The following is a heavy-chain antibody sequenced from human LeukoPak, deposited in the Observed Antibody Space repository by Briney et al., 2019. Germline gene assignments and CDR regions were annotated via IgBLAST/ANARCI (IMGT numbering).Heavy chain of an antibody. CDR3: ARDPPYDTSYLGYFDY. Sequence: PGGSLRLSCAASGFTFSSYSMNWVRQAPGKGLEWVSYISSSSSTIYYADSVKGRFTISRDNAKNSLYLQMNSLRVEDTAVYYCARDPPYDTSYLGYFDYWGQGTLVTVSS. V-gene: IGHV3-48*01. D-gene: IGHD2-2*01. CDR2: ISSSSSTI. J-gene: IGHJ4*02. CDR1: GFTFSSYS.